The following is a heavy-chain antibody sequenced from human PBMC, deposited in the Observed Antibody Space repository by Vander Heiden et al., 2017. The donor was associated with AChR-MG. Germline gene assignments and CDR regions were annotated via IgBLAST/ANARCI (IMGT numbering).Heavy chain of an antibody. J-gene: IGHJ6*02. CDR1: GGTFRSYA. CDR3: ARGTRGGSMLKGGRRYGMDV. D-gene: IGHD1-1*01. Sequence: QVQLVQSGAEVKKPGSSVKVSCKASGGTFRSYAISWVRQAPGQGLEWMGGIIPIFGTANYAQKCQGRVTITADESTSTAYMELSSLRSEDTAVYYCARGTRGGSMLKGGRRYGMDVWGQGTTVTVSS. V-gene: IGHV1-69*01. CDR2: IIPIFGTA.